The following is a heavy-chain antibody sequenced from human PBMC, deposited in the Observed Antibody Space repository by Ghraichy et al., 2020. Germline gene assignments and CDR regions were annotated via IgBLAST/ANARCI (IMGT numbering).Heavy chain of an antibody. V-gene: IGHV2-70*11. D-gene: IGHD1-26*01. CDR3: ARYTLVGATYYFDS. CDR2: IDWDDDK. CDR1: GFSLRTRAMC. Sequence: SGPTLVKPTQTLTLTCTFSGFSLRTRAMCVSWIRQPPGKALEWLARIDWDDDKYYSTSLKTRLTISKDTSKNQVVLTMTNMDPVGTATYYCARYTLVGATYYFDSWGQGTLVTVSS. J-gene: IGHJ4*02.